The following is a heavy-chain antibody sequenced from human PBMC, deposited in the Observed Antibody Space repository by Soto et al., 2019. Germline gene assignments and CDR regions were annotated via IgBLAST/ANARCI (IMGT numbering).Heavy chain of an antibody. CDR1: GGSISSGGYY. Sequence: VQLQESGPGLVKPSQTLSLTCTVSGGSISSGGYYWSWIRQHPGKGLEWIGYIYYSGSTYYNPSLKSRVTTSVDTSKNQFSLKLSSVTAADTAVYYCARGDNSRDGYGGDYYFDYWGQGTLVTVSS. CDR2: IYYSGST. D-gene: IGHD5-12*01. V-gene: IGHV4-31*03. CDR3: ARGDNSRDGYGGDYYFDY. J-gene: IGHJ4*02.